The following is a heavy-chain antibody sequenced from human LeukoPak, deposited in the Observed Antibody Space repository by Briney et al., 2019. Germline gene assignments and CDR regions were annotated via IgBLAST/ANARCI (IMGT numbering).Heavy chain of an antibody. CDR2: IYYSGST. V-gene: IGHV4-30-4*01. Sequence: SQTLSLTCTVSGGSISSGDYYWSWIRQPPGKGLEWIGYIYYSGSTYYNPSLKSRVTISVDTSKNQFSLKLSSVTAADTAVYYCARWYYDILTGSGWFDPWGQGTLVTVPS. CDR1: GGSISSGDYY. CDR3: ARWYYDILTGSGWFDP. D-gene: IGHD3-9*01. J-gene: IGHJ5*02.